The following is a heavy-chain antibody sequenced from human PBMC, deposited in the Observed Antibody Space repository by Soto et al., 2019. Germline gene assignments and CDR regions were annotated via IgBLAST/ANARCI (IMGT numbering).Heavy chain of an antibody. J-gene: IGHJ4*02. D-gene: IGHD3-10*01. CDR3: AAAPRYYGSGSYLKPFDY. CDR1: GFTFTSSA. Sequence: SVKVSCKASGFTFTSSAVQWVRQARGQRLEWIGWIVVGSGNTNYAQKFQERVTITRDMSTSTAYMELSSLRSEDTAVYYCAAAPRYYGSGSYLKPFDYWRQGTLVPVSS. V-gene: IGHV1-58*01. CDR2: IVVGSGNT.